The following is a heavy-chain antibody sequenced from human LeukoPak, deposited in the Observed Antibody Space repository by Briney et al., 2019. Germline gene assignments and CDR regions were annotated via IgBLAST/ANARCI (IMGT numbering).Heavy chain of an antibody. CDR1: GFTFRSCD. D-gene: IGHD3-16*01. V-gene: IGHV3-23*01. CDR2: ISGTNTNT. J-gene: IGHJ4*02. Sequence: GGSLRLSCAASGFTFRSCDMGWVRQAPRKGLEWVSTISGTNTNTYYADSVKGRFSISRDNSKNTLYLQMNSLRAEDTAIYYCAKDHRDDLGTFIPHEYWGQGTQVTVSS. CDR3: AKDHRDDLGTFIPHEY.